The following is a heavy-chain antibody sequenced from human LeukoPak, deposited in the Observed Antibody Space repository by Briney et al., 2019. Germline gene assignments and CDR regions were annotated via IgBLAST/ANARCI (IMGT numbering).Heavy chain of an antibody. Sequence: GGPLRLSCAASGFTFSSYAMSWVRRAPGKGLEWVSGVSGSAGSTYYADSVKGRFTISRDNSKNTLYLQMSSLRAEDTAVCYCAKDTRIPIVGEFDFWGQGTLVTASS. J-gene: IGHJ4*02. CDR1: GFTFSSYA. D-gene: IGHD2/OR15-2a*01. V-gene: IGHV3-23*01. CDR2: VSGSAGST. CDR3: AKDTRIPIVGEFDF.